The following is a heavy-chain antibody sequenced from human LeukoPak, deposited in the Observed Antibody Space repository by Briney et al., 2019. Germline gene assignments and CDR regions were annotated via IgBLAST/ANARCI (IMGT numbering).Heavy chain of an antibody. V-gene: IGHV4-59*12. D-gene: IGHD3/OR15-3a*01. CDR1: GGSINTYY. J-gene: IGHJ2*01. CDR2: IYYSGST. Sequence: SETLSLTCTVSGGSINTYYWSWIRQPPGKGLEWIGYIYYSGSTSYNPSLKSRVTISVDTSKNQFSLKLSSVTAADTAVYYCAREHPEDWGYWYFDLWGRGTLVTVSS. CDR3: AREHPEDWGYWYFDL.